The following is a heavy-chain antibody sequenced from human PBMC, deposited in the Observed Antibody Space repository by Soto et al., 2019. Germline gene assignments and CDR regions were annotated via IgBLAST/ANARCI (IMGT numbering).Heavy chain of an antibody. CDR3: AREGPAPYYHYGMDV. CDR2: ISAYNGNT. Sequence: QVQLVQSGGEVKKPGASVKVSCKTSGYSFTTYGISWVRQAPGQGLEWMGWISAYNGNTNYAQKLQGRVTMTTDTSXXTAYMELRSLRSGDTAVYYCAREGPAPYYHYGMDVWGQGSTVTVSS. J-gene: IGHJ6*02. CDR1: GYSFTTYG. V-gene: IGHV1-18*01.